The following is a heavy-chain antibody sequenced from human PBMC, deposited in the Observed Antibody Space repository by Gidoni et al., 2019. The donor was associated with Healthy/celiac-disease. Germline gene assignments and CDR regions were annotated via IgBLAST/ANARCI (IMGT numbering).Heavy chain of an antibody. J-gene: IGHJ6*02. CDR3: ARVGANYYGSGSYYDYYYYGMDV. V-gene: IGHV3-33*01. CDR1: GFTFSSYG. Sequence: QVQLVESGGGVVQPGRSLRLSCAASGFTFSSYGMHWVRPAPGKGLEGVAVIWYDGSNKYYADSVKGRFTISRDNSKNTLYLQMNSLRAEDTAVYYCARVGANYYGSGSYYDYYYYGMDVWGQGTTVTVSS. D-gene: IGHD3-10*01. CDR2: IWYDGSNK.